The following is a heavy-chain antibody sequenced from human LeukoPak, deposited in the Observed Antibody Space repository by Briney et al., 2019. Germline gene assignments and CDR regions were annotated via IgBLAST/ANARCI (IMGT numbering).Heavy chain of an antibody. D-gene: IGHD5-24*01. CDR2: IYSSGST. CDR1: GGSISSYY. V-gene: IGHV4-59*01. J-gene: IGHJ6*03. CDR3: AREGRYRYGYNEYHSYMDI. Sequence: SETLSLTCTVSGGSISSYYWSWIRQPPGKGLEWIGNIYSSGSTNYNPSLKSRVTISVDTSKNQFSLKLSSVTAAETAVYYCAREGRYRYGYNEYHSYMDIWGKGTTVTVSS.